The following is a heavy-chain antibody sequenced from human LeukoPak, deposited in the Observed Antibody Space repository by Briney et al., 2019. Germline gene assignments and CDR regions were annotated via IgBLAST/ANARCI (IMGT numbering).Heavy chain of an antibody. J-gene: IGHJ4*02. Sequence: GGSLRLSRAASGFTFSNYAMSWVRQAPGKGLEWVSIISESGGSTNYADSVKGRFTISRDNSKNTLFLQMNSLRAEDTAVYYCARRYYDTSGYYSLDYWGQGTLVTVSS. CDR2: ISESGGST. CDR3: ARRYYDTSGYYSLDY. CDR1: GFTFSNYA. V-gene: IGHV3-23*01. D-gene: IGHD3-22*01.